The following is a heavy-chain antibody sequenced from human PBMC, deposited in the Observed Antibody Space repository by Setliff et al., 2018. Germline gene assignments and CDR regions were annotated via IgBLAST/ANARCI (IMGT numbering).Heavy chain of an antibody. CDR2: IHHRGST. Sequence: SETLSLTCAVSGFSISSGYYWGWIRQPPGKGLEWIVNIHHRGSTGYTPSLKSRTTISVDTSNNQFSLSLSSVTAADTAVYYCARDRPRTSDYKFWSGLTHAFDIWGQGTMVTVSS. CDR3: ARDRPRTSDYKFWSGLTHAFDI. D-gene: IGHD3-3*01. V-gene: IGHV4-38-2*02. CDR1: GFSISSGYY. J-gene: IGHJ3*02.